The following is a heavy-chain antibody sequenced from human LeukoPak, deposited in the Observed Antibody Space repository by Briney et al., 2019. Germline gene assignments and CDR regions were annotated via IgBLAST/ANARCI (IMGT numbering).Heavy chain of an antibody. D-gene: IGHD1-26*01. CDR3: ARERGGLNWFDP. CDR1: GGSISSGGYY. J-gene: IGHJ5*02. Sequence: SEPLSLPCTVSGGSISSGGYYWSWIRQPPGQGLEWIGYIYHSGSTYYNPSLKSRVTISVDRSKNHFSLKLSSVTAADTAVYYCARERGGLNWFDPWGQGTLVTVSS. V-gene: IGHV4-30-2*01. CDR2: IYHSGST.